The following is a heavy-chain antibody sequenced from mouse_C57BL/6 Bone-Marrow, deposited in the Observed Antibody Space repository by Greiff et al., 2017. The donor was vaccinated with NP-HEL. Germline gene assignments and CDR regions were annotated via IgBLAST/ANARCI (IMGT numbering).Heavy chain of an antibody. V-gene: IGHV1-26*01. CDR2: INPNNGGT. Sequence: EVKLQQSGPELVKPGASVKISCKASGYTFTDYYMNWVKQSHGKSLEWIGDINPNNGGTSYNQKFKGKATLTVDKSSSTAYMELRSLTSEDSAVYYCARSGVTRAWFAYWGQGTLITVSA. CDR1: GYTFTDYY. CDR3: ARSGVTRAWFAY. J-gene: IGHJ3*01. D-gene: IGHD2-2*01.